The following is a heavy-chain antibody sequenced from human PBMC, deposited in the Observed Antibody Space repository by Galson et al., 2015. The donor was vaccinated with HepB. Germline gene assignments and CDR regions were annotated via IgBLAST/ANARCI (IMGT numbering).Heavy chain of an antibody. D-gene: IGHD2-21*01. CDR3: ARVISGYYFDY. CDR2: ISYDGSNK. CDR1: GFTFSSYA. J-gene: IGHJ4*02. V-gene: IGHV3-30-3*01. Sequence: SLRLSCAASGFTFSSYAMHWVCQAPGKGLEWVAVISYDGSNKYYADSVKGRFTISRDNSKNTLYLQMNSLRAEDTAVYYCARVISGYYFDYWGQGTLVTVSS.